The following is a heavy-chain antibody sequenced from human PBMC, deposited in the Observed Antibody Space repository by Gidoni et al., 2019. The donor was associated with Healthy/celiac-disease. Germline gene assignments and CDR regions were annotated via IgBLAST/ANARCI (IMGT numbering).Heavy chain of an antibody. V-gene: IGHV4-61*02. J-gene: IGHJ4*02. CDR3: ARDSSGKPVYGSGSQSSN. Sequence: QVQLQESGPGLVKPSQTLSLTCTVSGGSISSGSYYWSWIRQPAGKGLEWIGRIYTSGSTNYNPSLKSRVTISVDTSKNQFSLKLSSVTAADTAVYYCARDSSGKPVYGSGSQSSNWGQGTLVTVSS. CDR2: IYTSGST. CDR1: GGSISSGSYY. D-gene: IGHD3-10*01.